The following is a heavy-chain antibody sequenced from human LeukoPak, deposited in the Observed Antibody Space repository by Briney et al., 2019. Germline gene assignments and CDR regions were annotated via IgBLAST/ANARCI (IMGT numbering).Heavy chain of an antibody. CDR3: VKDSYYYDSSGYYYVKDH. CDR2: ISGSGSDT. V-gene: IGHV3-23*01. D-gene: IGHD3-22*01. CDR1: GFTFSSYA. J-gene: IGHJ4*02. Sequence: GGSLRLSCAASGFTFSSYAMSWVRQAPGKGLEWVSAISGSGSDTEYADSVKGRFTISRDNSKTTLYLQMNSLRADDTAIYYCVKDSYYYDSSGYYYVKDHWGQGTLVTVSS.